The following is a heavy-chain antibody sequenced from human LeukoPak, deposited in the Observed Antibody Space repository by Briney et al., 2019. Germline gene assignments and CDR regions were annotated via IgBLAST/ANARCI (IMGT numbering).Heavy chain of an antibody. CDR3: ARLGVGAPYYYYGMDV. Sequence: SETLSLTCTVSGXSISSYYGSWIRQPAGKGLEWIGRIYTSGSTNYNPSLKSRVTMSVDTSKNQFSLKLSSVTAADTAVYYCARLGVGAPYYYYGMDVWGQGTTVTVSS. D-gene: IGHD1-26*01. V-gene: IGHV4-4*07. CDR1: GXSISSYY. J-gene: IGHJ6*02. CDR2: IYTSGST.